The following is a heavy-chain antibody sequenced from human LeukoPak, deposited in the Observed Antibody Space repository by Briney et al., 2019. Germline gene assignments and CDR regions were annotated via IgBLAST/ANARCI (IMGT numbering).Heavy chain of an antibody. D-gene: IGHD3-10*01. CDR1: GGTFSSYA. J-gene: IGHJ4*02. CDR3: ARVIKGSGSYIDY. Sequence: EASVKVSCKASGGTFSSYAISWVRQAPGQGLEWMGRIIPIFGTANYAQKFQGRVTITTDEPTSTAYMELSSLGSEDTAVYYCARVIKGSGSYIDYWGQGTLVTVSS. V-gene: IGHV1-69*05. CDR2: IIPIFGTA.